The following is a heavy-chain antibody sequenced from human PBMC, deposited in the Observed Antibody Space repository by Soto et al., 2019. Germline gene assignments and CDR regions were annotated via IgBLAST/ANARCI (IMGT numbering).Heavy chain of an antibody. Sequence: EVQLVESGGGLVQPGGSLRLSCAASGFPFSSYEMNWVRQAPGTGLEWVSYISSSGSTIYYAASVKGRFTISRDNAKNSLDLQMNSLRAEDTAVYYCVLGDGSGGSCRPFDYWGKGTLGTVSS. CDR3: VLGDGSGGSCRPFDY. J-gene: IGHJ4*02. V-gene: IGHV3-48*03. CDR1: GFPFSSYE. CDR2: ISSSGSTI. D-gene: IGHD2-15*01.